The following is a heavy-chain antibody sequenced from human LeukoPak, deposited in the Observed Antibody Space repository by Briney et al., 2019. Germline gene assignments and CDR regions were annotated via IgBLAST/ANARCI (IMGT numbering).Heavy chain of an antibody. CDR2: IYPGDSDT. D-gene: IGHD3-16*01. CDR1: GHSFTSYW. J-gene: IGHJ6*02. Sequence: GESLKISCKGSGHSFTSYWIGWVRQMPGKGLEWMGSIYPGDSDTRYSPSFQGQVTISADKSISTAYLQLSGLKASDTAMYFCARHQAMITSFDYGMDVWGQGTTVTVSS. CDR3: ARHQAMITSFDYGMDV. V-gene: IGHV5-51*01.